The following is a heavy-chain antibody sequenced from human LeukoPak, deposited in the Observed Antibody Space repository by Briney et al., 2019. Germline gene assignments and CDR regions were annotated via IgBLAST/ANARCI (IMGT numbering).Heavy chain of an antibody. Sequence: GGSLRLSCAASGFTFSSYSTNWVRQAPQKGREWVSYISSSSRTIYYADSVKGRFTISRDNAKNSLYLQMNSLRAEDTALYYCARSPSPYSSGWYVYADYWGQGTLVTVSS. J-gene: IGHJ4*02. V-gene: IGHV3-48*01. D-gene: IGHD6-19*01. CDR2: ISSSSRTI. CDR1: GFTFSSYS. CDR3: ARSPSPYSSGWYVYADY.